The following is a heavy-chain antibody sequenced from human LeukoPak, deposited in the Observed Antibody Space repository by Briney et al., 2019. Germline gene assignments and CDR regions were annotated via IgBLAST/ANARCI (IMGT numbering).Heavy chain of an antibody. CDR1: GYTFIRFG. D-gene: IGHD4-17*01. Sequence: GASVKVSCKASGYTFIRFGISWVRQAPGQGLEWMGIINPSGGSTSYAQKFQGRVTMTRDTSTSTVYMELSSLRSEDTAVYYCARDGYGDYVPQYYYYGMDVWGQGTTVTVSS. J-gene: IGHJ6*02. CDR3: ARDGYGDYVPQYYYYGMDV. CDR2: INPSGGST. V-gene: IGHV1-46*01.